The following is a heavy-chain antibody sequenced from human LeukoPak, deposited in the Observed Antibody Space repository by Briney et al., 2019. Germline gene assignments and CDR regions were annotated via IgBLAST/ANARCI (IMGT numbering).Heavy chain of an antibody. CDR3: ARGIAVAGTNNYYFDY. Sequence: SETLSLTCTVSGGSISSYYWSWIRQPPGKELEWIGYIYYTGNTNYNPSLKSRVTISVDTSKNQFSLKLSSVTAADTAMYYCARGIAVAGTNNYYFDYWGQGTLVTVSS. CDR1: GGSISSYY. D-gene: IGHD6-19*01. CDR2: IYYTGNT. J-gene: IGHJ4*02. V-gene: IGHV4-59*08.